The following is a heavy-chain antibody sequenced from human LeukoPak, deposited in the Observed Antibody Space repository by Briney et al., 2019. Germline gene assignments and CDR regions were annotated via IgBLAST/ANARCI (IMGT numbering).Heavy chain of an antibody. CDR1: GFTFSSYA. CDR3: AKDQDYDSSGYYDY. J-gene: IGHJ4*02. D-gene: IGHD3-22*01. V-gene: IGHV3-30-3*01. CDR2: ISYDGSNK. Sequence: PGGSLRLSCAASGFTFSSYAMHWVRQAPGKGLEWVAVISYDGSNKYYADSVKGRFTISRDNSKNTLYLQMNSLRAEDTAVYYCAKDQDYDSSGYYDYWGQGTLVTVSS.